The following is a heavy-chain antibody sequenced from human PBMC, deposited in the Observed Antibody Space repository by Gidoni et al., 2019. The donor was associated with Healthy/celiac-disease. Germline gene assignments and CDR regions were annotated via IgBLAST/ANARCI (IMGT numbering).Heavy chain of an antibody. V-gene: IGHV2-70*15. CDR3: ARILGGSYPYYYYGMDV. CDR1: GFSLSTSGMC. D-gene: IGHD1-26*01. CDR2: IDWDDDK. J-gene: IGHJ6*02. Sequence: QVTLRESGPALVKPTQTLTLTCTFSGFSLSTSGMCVSWIRQPPGKALEWLARIDWDDDKYYSTSLKTRLTISKDTSKNQVVLTMTNMDPVDTATYYCARILGGSYPYYYYGMDVWGQGTTVTVSS.